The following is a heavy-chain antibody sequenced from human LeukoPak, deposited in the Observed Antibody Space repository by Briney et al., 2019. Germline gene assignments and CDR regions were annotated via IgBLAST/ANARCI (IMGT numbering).Heavy chain of an antibody. V-gene: IGHV1-2*02. Sequence: GASVKVSCKASGYTFTGYYMHWVRQAPGQGLEWMGWINPNSGGTNYAQEFQGRVTMTRDTSISTAYMELSRLRSDDTAVYYCAREDIVVVPGYYYYGMDVWGQGTTVTVSS. J-gene: IGHJ6*02. CDR2: INPNSGGT. CDR3: AREDIVVVPGYYYYGMDV. D-gene: IGHD2-2*01. CDR1: GYTFTGYY.